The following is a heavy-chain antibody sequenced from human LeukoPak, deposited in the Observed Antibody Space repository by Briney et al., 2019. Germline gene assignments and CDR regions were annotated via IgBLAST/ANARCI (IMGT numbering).Heavy chain of an antibody. V-gene: IGHV3-23*01. D-gene: IGHD1-26*01. CDR3: AKDSIVGAFRSPRHQHYY. J-gene: IGHJ4*02. CDR1: GFTFSSYA. Sequence: GGSLRLSCAASGFTFSSYAMSWVRQAPGKGLEWVSAISGSGGSTYYADSVKGRFTISRDNSKNTLYLQMNSLRAEDTAVYYCAKDSIVGAFRSPRHQHYYWGQGTLVTVSS. CDR2: ISGSGGST.